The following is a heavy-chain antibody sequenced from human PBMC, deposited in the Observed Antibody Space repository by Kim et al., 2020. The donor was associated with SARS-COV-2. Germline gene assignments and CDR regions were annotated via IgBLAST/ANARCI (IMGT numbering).Heavy chain of an antibody. Sequence: GGSLRLSCAASGFTFSNAWMSWVRQAPGKGLEWVGRIKSKTDGGTTDYAAPVKGRFTISRDDSKNTLYLQMNSLKTEDTAVYYCTTDPNYYGSGSYFTKQIYYYYYGMDVWGQGTTVTVSS. J-gene: IGHJ6*02. D-gene: IGHD3-10*01. CDR3: TTDPNYYGSGSYFTKQIYYYYYGMDV. V-gene: IGHV3-15*01. CDR2: IKSKTDGGTT. CDR1: GFTFSNAW.